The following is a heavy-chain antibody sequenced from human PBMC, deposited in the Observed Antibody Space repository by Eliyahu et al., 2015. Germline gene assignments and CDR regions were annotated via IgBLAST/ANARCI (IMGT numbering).Heavy chain of an antibody. D-gene: IGHD2-8*01. V-gene: IGHV3-23*01. CDR1: GFTFSSYA. CDR3: AKDRVNGRQYYYYGMDV. Sequence: EVQLLESGGGLVQPGGSLRLSCXASGFTFSSYAMGWVRQAPGKGLEWVSLISGSGGTTYYADSVKGRFTISRDNPKNTLYLQMNSLRAEDTAVYYCAKDRVNGRQYYYYGMDVWGQGTTVTVSS. CDR2: ISGSGGTT. J-gene: IGHJ6*02.